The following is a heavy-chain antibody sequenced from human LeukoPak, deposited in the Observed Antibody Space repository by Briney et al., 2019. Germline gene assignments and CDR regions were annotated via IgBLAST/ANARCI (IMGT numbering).Heavy chain of an antibody. D-gene: IGHD6-6*01. CDR1: GGSISSYY. CDR2: IYYSGST. CDR3: ASILAYSSLYGMDV. Sequence: SETLSLTCTVSGGSISSYYWSWIRQPPGKGLEWIGYIYYSGSTNYNPSLKSRVTISVDTSKNQFSLKLSSVTAADTAVYYCASILAYSSLYGMDVWGQGTTVTVSS. J-gene: IGHJ6*02. V-gene: IGHV4-59*12.